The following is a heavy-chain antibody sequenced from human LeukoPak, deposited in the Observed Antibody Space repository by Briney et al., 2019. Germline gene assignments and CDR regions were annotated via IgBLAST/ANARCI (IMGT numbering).Heavy chain of an antibody. V-gene: IGHV1-18*01. D-gene: IGHD3-3*01. CDR1: GYTFTSYG. CDR3: ARLLEWLDAYYYYGVDV. J-gene: IGHJ6*02. Sequence: ASVTVSCTASGYTFTSYGISWVRQAPGQGLEWMGWISAYNGNTNYAQKLQGRVTMTTDTSTSTAYMELRSLRSDDTAVHYCARLLEWLDAYYYYGVDVWGQGTTVTVSS. CDR2: ISAYNGNT.